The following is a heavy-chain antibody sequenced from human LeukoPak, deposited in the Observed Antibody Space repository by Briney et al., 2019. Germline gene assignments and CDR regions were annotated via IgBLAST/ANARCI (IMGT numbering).Heavy chain of an antibody. CDR1: GCTFSAYY. V-gene: IGHV1-2*02. CDR2: INPNSGGT. J-gene: IGHJ3*02. CDR3: ARPQDHGGNVENFDI. D-gene: IGHD4-23*01. Sequence: ASVKVSCKASGCTFSAYYIHWVRQAPGQGLEWMGWINPNSGGTNYALKFRGRVTMTRDTSISTANMELTSLRSDDTAVYYCARPQDHGGNVENFDIWGQGTLVTVSS.